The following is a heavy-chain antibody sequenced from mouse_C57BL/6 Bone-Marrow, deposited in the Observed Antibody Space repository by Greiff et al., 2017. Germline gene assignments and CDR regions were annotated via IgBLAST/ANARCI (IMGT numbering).Heavy chain of an antibody. D-gene: IGHD2-4*01. Sequence: QVQLQQSDAELVKPGASVKISCKVSGYTFTDHTIHWMKQRPEQGLEWIGYIYPRDGSTKYNEKFKGKATLTADKSSSTAYMQLNSLTSEDSAVYFCARSGELGPVGDYDGGPYFDYWGQGTTLTVSS. J-gene: IGHJ2*01. CDR3: ARSGELGPVGDYDGGPYFDY. V-gene: IGHV1-78*01. CDR1: GYTFTDHT. CDR2: IYPRDGST.